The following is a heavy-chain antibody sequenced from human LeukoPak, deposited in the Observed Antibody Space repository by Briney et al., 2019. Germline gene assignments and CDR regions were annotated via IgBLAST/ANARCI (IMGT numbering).Heavy chain of an antibody. V-gene: IGHV4-31*03. J-gene: IGHJ3*02. CDR1: GGSISTGGYY. Sequence: SQTLSLTCSVSGGSISTGGYYWSWIRQHPGKGLEWIGYIYYSGSTYYNPSLKSRLTISVDTSKNQFSLKLSSVTAADTAVYYCARDYAFDIWGQGTMVTVPS. CDR3: ARDYAFDI. CDR2: IYYSGST.